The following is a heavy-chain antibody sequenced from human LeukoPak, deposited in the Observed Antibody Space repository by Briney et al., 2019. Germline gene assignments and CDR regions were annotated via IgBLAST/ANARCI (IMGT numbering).Heavy chain of an antibody. Sequence: SSETLSLTCTVSGGSISSGSYYWSWIRQPAGKGLEWIGRIYTSGSTNYNPSLKSRVTISVDTSKNQFSLKLSSVTAADTAVYYCARSQERIIAFDIWGQGTMVTVSS. D-gene: IGHD1-1*01. CDR2: IYTSGST. V-gene: IGHV4-61*02. CDR1: GGSISSGSYY. J-gene: IGHJ3*02. CDR3: ARSQERIIAFDI.